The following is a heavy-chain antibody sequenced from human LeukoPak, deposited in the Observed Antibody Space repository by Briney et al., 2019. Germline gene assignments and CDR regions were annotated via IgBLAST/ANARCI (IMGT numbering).Heavy chain of an antibody. Sequence: ASVKVSCKASGYTFTGYYIHWVRQAPAQGPEWMGWMNPNSGATNYAQEFQGRVTMTRDTSISTAYMELSRLTSDDTAVYYCARDRSSSSGVNAFDIWGQGTMVTVSS. CDR1: GYTFTGYY. V-gene: IGHV1-2*02. CDR3: ARDRSSSSGVNAFDI. D-gene: IGHD6-13*01. J-gene: IGHJ3*02. CDR2: MNPNSGAT.